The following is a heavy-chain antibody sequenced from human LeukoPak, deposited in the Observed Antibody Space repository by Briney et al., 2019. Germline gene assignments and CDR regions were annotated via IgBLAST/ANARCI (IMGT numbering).Heavy chain of an antibody. V-gene: IGHV1-46*01. CDR1: GYTFTSYY. CDR3: ARGCGGDCYSVDFDY. Sequence: GASVKVSCKASGYTFTSYYMHWVRQAPGQGLEWMGIINPSGGSTSYAQKFQGRVTMTRETSTSTVYMELSSLRSEDTAVYYCARGCGGDCYSVDFDYWGQGTLVTVSS. D-gene: IGHD2-21*02. J-gene: IGHJ4*02. CDR2: INPSGGST.